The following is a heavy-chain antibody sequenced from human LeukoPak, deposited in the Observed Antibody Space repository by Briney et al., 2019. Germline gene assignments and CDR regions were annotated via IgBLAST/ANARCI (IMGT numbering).Heavy chain of an antibody. CDR3: AKNGDRGAYCSGGTCYPYYYYYMDV. D-gene: IGHD2-15*01. CDR1: GFSFSDYY. V-gene: IGHV3-11*01. Sequence: GGSLRLSCAASGFSFSDYYMTWIRQAPGKGLEWVSYITSTGSTIYYADSVKGRFTISRDNAKKSLYLQMNSLRAEDTAIYYCAKNGDRGAYCSGGTCYPYYYYYMDVWGKGTTVTISS. J-gene: IGHJ6*03. CDR2: ITSTGSTI.